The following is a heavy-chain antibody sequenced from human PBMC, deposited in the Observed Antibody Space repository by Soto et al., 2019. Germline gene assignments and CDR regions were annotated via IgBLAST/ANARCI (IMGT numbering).Heavy chain of an antibody. CDR3: ATWPIESPGYCSGGSCHYFDY. V-gene: IGHV1-24*01. Sequence: ASVKVSCKVSGYTLTELSMHWVRQAPGKGLGWMGGFDPEDGETIYAQKFQGRVTMTEDTSTDTAYMELSSLRSEDTAVYYCATWPIESPGYCSGGSCHYFDYWGQGTLVTVSS. CDR1: GYTLTELS. CDR2: FDPEDGET. D-gene: IGHD2-15*01. J-gene: IGHJ4*01.